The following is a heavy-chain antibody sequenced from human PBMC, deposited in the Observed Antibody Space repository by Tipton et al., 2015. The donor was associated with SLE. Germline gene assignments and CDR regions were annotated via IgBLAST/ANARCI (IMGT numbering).Heavy chain of an antibody. CDR3: AREDFGEALDI. CDR2: ISSSGSTV. Sequence: SLRLSCAASGFTFSAYEMNWVRQAPGKGLEWVSYISSSGSTVYYADSVKGRFTISRDSAKNSLYLQMSSLRAEDTAVYYCAREDFGEALDIWGQGTMVTVSS. CDR1: GFTFSAYE. V-gene: IGHV3-48*03. J-gene: IGHJ3*02. D-gene: IGHD2/OR15-2a*01.